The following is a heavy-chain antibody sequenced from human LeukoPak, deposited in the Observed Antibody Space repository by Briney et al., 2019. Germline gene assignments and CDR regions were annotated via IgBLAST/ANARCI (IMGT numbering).Heavy chain of an antibody. CDR3: ARVSGRIQIWPQPFGDGMDV. J-gene: IGHJ6*02. CDR2: LSGSGGST. D-gene: IGHD5-18*01. CDR1: GFTFSSYA. Sequence: PGGSLRLSCAASGFTFSSYAMNWVRQAPGKGLQWVSALSGSGGSTYYADPVKGRFAIFRDNSRNTLYLQMNSLRLEDTAIYYCARVSGRIQIWPQPFGDGMDVWGQGTTVTVSS. V-gene: IGHV3-23*01.